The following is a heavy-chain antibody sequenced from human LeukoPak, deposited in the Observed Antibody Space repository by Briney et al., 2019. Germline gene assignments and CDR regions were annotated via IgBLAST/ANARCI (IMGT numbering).Heavy chain of an antibody. Sequence: ASVKVSCKASGYTFTSYGISWVRQAPGQGLEWMGWISAYNGNTNYAQKLQGRVTMTTDTSTSTAYMELRSLRSDDTAVYYCARDTSPTVTTRYYYYGMDVWGQGTTVTVSS. D-gene: IGHD4-17*01. J-gene: IGHJ6*02. CDR1: GYTFTSYG. CDR3: ARDTSPTVTTRYYYYGMDV. V-gene: IGHV1-18*01. CDR2: ISAYNGNT.